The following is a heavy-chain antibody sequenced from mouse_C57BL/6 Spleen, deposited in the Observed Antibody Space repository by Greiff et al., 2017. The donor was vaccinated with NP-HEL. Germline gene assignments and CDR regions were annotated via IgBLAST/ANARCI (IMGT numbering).Heavy chain of an antibody. CDR1: GYAFSSSW. D-gene: IGHD1-1*01. CDR3: ASGSSGAY. V-gene: IGHV1-82*01. Sequence: QVQLQQSGPELVKPGASVKISCKASGYAFSSSWMNWVKQRPGKGLEWIGRIYPGDGDTNYNGKFKGKATLTADKSSSTAYMQLSSLTSEDSAVYFCASGSSGAYWGQGTLVTVSA. J-gene: IGHJ3*01. CDR2: IYPGDGDT.